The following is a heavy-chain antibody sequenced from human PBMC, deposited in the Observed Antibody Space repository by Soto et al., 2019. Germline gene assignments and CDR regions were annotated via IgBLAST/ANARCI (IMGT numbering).Heavy chain of an antibody. D-gene: IGHD6-19*01. CDR2: IYYSGST. CDR3: ARAGDSSGWEVEYYFDY. V-gene: IGHV4-59*01. J-gene: IGHJ4*02. Sequence: QVQLQESGPGLVKPSETLSLTCTVSGGSISSYYWSWIRQPPGKGLEWSGYIYYSGSTNYNPSLKRRFTISVDTSKNQFSQKLSSVTAADTAVYYCARAGDSSGWEVEYYFDYWGQGTLVTVSS. CDR1: GGSISSYY.